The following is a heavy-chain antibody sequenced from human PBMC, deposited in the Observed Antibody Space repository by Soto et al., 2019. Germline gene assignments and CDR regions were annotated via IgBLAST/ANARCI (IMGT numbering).Heavy chain of an antibody. CDR2: ISGNGLYT. CDR3: ARSSGWRQVVGYKYGLDV. D-gene: IGHD5-18*01. Sequence: QEQLVESGGGLVKPGGSLRLSCALSGFTVSDHYLTWIRQAPGRGLEWIAYISGNGLYTNYADSVKGRFIISRDTAQNSRWLQINSLRVEATAVYYCARSSGWRQVVGYKYGLDVWGQGTAVTVSS. J-gene: IGHJ6*02. CDR1: GFTVSDHY. V-gene: IGHV3-11*05.